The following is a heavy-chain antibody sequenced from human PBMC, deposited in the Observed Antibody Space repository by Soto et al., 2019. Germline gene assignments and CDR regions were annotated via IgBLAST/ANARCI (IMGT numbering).Heavy chain of an antibody. D-gene: IGHD6-13*01. CDR1: GGSISSSSYY. J-gene: IGHJ5*02. CDR3: ASHGVHSSSWAGP. CDR2: IYYSGST. V-gene: IGHV4-39*01. Sequence: SETLSLTCTVSGGSISSSSYYWGWIRQPPGKGLEWIGSIYYSGSTYYNPSLKSRVAISVDTSKNQFSLKLSSVTAADTAVYYCASHGVHSSSWAGPWGQGNLVTVSS.